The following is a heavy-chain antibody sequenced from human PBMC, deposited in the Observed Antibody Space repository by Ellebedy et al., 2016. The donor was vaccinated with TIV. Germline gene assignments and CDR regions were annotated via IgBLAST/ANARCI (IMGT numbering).Heavy chain of an antibody. Sequence: GGSLRLSXAASGFTFSSYAMHRVRQSPGKGLEWVAVISYDGSNKYYADSVKGRFTISRDNSKNTLYLQMNSLRAEDAAVYYCARSSGSYPFQHWGQGTLVTVSS. CDR3: ARSSGSYPFQH. V-gene: IGHV3-30-3*01. J-gene: IGHJ1*01. CDR2: ISYDGSNK. D-gene: IGHD1-26*01. CDR1: GFTFSSYA.